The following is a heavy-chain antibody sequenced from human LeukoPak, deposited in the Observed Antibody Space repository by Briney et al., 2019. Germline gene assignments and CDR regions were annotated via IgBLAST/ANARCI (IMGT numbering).Heavy chain of an antibody. CDR3: ARDHGSGSYSWFDP. D-gene: IGHD3-10*01. V-gene: IGHV4-34*01. CDR2: INHSGST. J-gene: IGHJ5*02. Sequence: SGTLSLTCAVYGGSFSGYYWSWIRQPPGKGLEWIGEINHSGSTNYKPSLKSRVTISVDTSKNQFSLKVSSVTAADTAVYYCARDHGSGSYSWFDPWGQGTLVTVSS. CDR1: GGSFSGYY.